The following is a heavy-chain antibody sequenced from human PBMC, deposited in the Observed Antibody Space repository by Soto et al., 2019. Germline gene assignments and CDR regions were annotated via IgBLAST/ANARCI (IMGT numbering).Heavy chain of an antibody. CDR3: AGGWFGEFVYYFDY. J-gene: IGHJ4*02. V-gene: IGHV1-58*02. CDR1: GFTFTSSA. CDR2: IVVGSGNT. Sequence: SVKVSCKASGFTFTSSAMQWVRQARGQRLEWIGWIVVGSGNTNYAQKFQERVTITRDMSTSTAYMELRSLRSEDTAVYYCAGGWFGEFVYYFDYWGQGTLVTVSS. D-gene: IGHD3-10*01.